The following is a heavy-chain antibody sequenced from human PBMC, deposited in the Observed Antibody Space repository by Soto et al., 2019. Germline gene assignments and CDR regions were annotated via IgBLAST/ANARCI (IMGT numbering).Heavy chain of an antibody. Sequence: EVPLVESGGGLVQPGGSLRLSCAASGFTFSNYSMNWVRQAPGKGLEWVSYISSSSSTIYYADSVKGRFTISRDNAKNSLYLQMNSLRDEDTAVYYCAREGVFWSGYPFDYWGQGTLVTVSS. V-gene: IGHV3-48*02. CDR2: ISSSSSTI. CDR1: GFTFSNYS. D-gene: IGHD3-3*01. CDR3: AREGVFWSGYPFDY. J-gene: IGHJ4*02.